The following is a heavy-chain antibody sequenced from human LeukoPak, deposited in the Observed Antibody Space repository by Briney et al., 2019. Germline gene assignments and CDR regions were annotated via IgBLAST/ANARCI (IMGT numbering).Heavy chain of an antibody. J-gene: IGHJ6*03. CDR1: GFTVSNNY. D-gene: IGHD2/OR15-2a*01. Sequence: GGSLRLSCAASGFTVSNNYMSWVRQAPGKGLEWVSVIYSGGSTYYADSVKGRFIISRDNSKNTLYLQMNSLRAEDTAVYYCARITTFRDYYYYYYMDVWGKGTTVTISS. CDR3: ARITTFRDYYYYYYMDV. CDR2: IYSGGST. V-gene: IGHV3-53*01.